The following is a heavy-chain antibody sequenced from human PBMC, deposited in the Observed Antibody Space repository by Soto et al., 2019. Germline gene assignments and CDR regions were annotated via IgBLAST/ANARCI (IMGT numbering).Heavy chain of an antibody. CDR2: IYYSGST. J-gene: IGHJ4*02. V-gene: IGHV4-30-4*01. D-gene: IGHD4-17*01. CDR1: GGSISSGDYY. Sequence: PSETLSLTCTVSGGSISSGDYYWSWIRQPPGKGLEWIGYIYYSGSTYYNPSLKSRVTISVDTSKNQFSLKLSSVTAADTAVYYCARGGVYGDYEGVDYRGQGTLVTVSS. CDR3: ARGGVYGDYEGVDY.